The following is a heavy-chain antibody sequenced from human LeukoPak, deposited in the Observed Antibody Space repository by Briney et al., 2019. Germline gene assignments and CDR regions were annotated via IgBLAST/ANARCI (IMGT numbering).Heavy chain of an antibody. V-gene: IGHV1-2*02. Sequence: ASVKVSCKASGYTFTGYYMHWVRQAPGQGLEWMGWINPNSGGTNYAQKFQGRVTMTRDTSISTAYMELSRLRSDDTAVYYCARDSPIVVDYYYMDVWGKGTTVTVSS. J-gene: IGHJ6*03. CDR2: INPNSGGT. CDR3: ARDSPIVVDYYYMDV. CDR1: GYTFTGYY. D-gene: IGHD2-2*01.